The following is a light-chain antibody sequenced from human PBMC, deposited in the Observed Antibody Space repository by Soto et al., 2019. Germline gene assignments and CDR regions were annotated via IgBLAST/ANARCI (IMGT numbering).Light chain of an antibody. J-gene: IGLJ2*01. V-gene: IGLV2-14*03. CDR3: TSYASGSSHVV. Sequence: QSALTQPASVSGSPGQSITLSCTGTSSDIGGYDYVSWYQRQPGKAPKLIIYDDNNRPSGVSHRFSGSKSGNTASLTLSGLQAEDEGDYYCTSYASGSSHVVFGGGTQLTVL. CDR1: SSDIGGYDY. CDR2: DDN.